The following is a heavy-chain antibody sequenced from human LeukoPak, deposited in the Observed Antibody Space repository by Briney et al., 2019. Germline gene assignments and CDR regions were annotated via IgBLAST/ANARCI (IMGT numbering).Heavy chain of an antibody. Sequence: SETLSLTCTVSGDSIRSHYCAWIRQSPGKGLELIGHIYNSATTDYNPSFKSRVTISLDTSKKQFSLKMTSVTALDSAVYYCARGGEGYNDDAFEVWGLGTAVTVSS. CDR2: IYNSATT. CDR3: ARGGEGYNDDAFEV. V-gene: IGHV4-59*11. CDR1: GDSIRSHY. J-gene: IGHJ3*01. D-gene: IGHD5-24*01.